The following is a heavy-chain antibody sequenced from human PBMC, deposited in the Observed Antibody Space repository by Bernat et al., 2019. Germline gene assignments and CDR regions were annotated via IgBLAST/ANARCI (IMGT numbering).Heavy chain of an antibody. CDR1: GFTFDSYG. CDR3: AKVSGTAMVNGLLDY. J-gene: IGHJ4*02. Sequence: EVQLLESGGGLVQPGGSLRLSCAASGFTFDSYGMSWVRQAPGKGPEWVSGISASGGTTYYADSVKGRFTVSRDNSKNTLYLQMNSLRAEDTAVYYCAKVSGTAMVNGLLDYWGQGTLVTVSS. CDR2: ISASGGTT. V-gene: IGHV3-23*01. D-gene: IGHD5-18*01.